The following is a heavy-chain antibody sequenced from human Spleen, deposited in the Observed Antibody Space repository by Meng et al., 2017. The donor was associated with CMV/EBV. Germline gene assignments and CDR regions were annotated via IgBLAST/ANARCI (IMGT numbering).Heavy chain of an antibody. V-gene: IGHV3-20*04. Sequence: SLCLSCAASGFIFSDYWMHWVRQAPGKGLEWVSGIDWNSAHTAYADSVKGRFTIFRDNAKNSLYLQMNSLSAEDTALYYCAREGFHIWGQGTMVTVSS. J-gene: IGHJ3*02. CDR1: GFIFSDYW. CDR3: AREGFHI. CDR2: IDWNSAHT.